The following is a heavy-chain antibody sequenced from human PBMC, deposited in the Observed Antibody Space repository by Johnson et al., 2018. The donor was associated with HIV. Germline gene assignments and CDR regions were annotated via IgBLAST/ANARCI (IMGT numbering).Heavy chain of an antibody. CDR2: IYSGGNT. CDR1: GFTVSSNY. V-gene: IGHV3-66*01. CDR3: AKGDGIVGGSDAFDI. Sequence: VQLVESGGGLVQPGGSLRLSCAASGFTVSSNYMSWVRQAPGKGLEWVSVIYSGGNTYYADSVKGRFTISRDNSNNTLYLQMSSMRAEDTAVYYCAKGDGIVGGSDAFDIWGQGTMVTVSS. J-gene: IGHJ3*02. D-gene: IGHD1-26*01.